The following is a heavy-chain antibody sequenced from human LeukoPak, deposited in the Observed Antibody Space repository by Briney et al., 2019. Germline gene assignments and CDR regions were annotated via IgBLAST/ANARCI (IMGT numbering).Heavy chain of an antibody. CDR3: ARGSRWQSDAFDI. CDR2: ISWNSGSI. Sequence: PGGSLRLSCAASGFTFDDYAMHWVRQAPGKGLEWVSGISWNSGSIGYADSVKGRFTISRDNAKNSLYLQMNSLRAEDTALYYCARGSRWQSDAFDIWCQGTTVTVSS. V-gene: IGHV3-9*01. D-gene: IGHD6-13*01. J-gene: IGHJ3*02. CDR1: GFTFDDYA.